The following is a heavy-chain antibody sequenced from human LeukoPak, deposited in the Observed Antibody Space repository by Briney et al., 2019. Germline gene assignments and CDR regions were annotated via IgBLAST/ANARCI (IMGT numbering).Heavy chain of an antibody. D-gene: IGHD3-9*01. J-gene: IGHJ4*02. CDR2: SSHDGQKT. Sequence: GGSLRLSCEASGFTLSYYGMHWVRQAPGKGLEWVAGSSHDGQKTSYADSVKGRFTISRDNSKNTLYLQVNSLRPEDTAVYYCAKDLTPLNYDILSGTDYWGQGTLVTVSS. CDR3: AKDLTPLNYDILSGTDY. CDR1: GFTLSYYG. V-gene: IGHV3-30*18.